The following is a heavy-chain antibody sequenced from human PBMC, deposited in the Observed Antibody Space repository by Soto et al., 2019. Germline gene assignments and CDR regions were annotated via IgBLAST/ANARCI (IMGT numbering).Heavy chain of an antibody. CDR2: ILYSGSI. CDR1: GGSITRNNHY. V-gene: IGHV4-39*02. Sequence: QLQLQESGPGLVKPSETLSLTCTVSGGSITRNNHYWGWIRQSPGKGLEWIGSILYSGSINYNPSLKSRVTISVEMSKYHFSLKMSSVTAADTAVYYCARLGSSGWYQGSYFDYWGQGTLVTVSS. D-gene: IGHD6-19*01. CDR3: ARLGSSGWYQGSYFDY. J-gene: IGHJ4*02.